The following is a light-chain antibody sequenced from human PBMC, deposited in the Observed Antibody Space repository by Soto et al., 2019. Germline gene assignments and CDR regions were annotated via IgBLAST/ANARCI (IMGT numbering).Light chain of an antibody. V-gene: IGKV3-20*01. Sequence: EIVLTQSPGTLSLSPGERATLSCRASQSIVRSYLAWYQQKPGQAPMLRIYGASSRSTGLQDKFSGSGSGTEFTLTISRLEPEDLAVYYCQQYGSSPYTFGQGTTLEI. J-gene: IGKJ2*01. CDR3: QQYGSSPYT. CDR1: QSIVRSY. CDR2: GAS.